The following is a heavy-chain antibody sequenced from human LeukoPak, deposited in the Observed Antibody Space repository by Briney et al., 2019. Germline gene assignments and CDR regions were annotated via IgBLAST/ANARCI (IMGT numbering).Heavy chain of an antibody. V-gene: IGHV1-2*02. CDR2: INPNSGGT. CDR1: GYTFTGYY. J-gene: IGHJ5*02. Sequence: ASVKVSCKASGYTFTGYYMHWVRQAPGQGLEWMGWINPNSGGTNYAQKFQGRVTMTRDTSISTAYMELSRLRSDDTAVYYCARDIVVVVANWFDPWGQGTLVTVSS. D-gene: IGHD2-15*01. CDR3: ARDIVVVVANWFDP.